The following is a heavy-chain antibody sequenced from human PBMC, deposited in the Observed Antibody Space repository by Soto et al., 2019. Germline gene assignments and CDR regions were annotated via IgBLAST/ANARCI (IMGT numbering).Heavy chain of an antibody. J-gene: IGHJ6*02. CDR1: GYTFTGYY. D-gene: IGHD6-6*01. CDR3: ATTSPLAARHYYYGMDV. CDR2: INPEDGGT. Sequence: ASVKVSCKASGYTFTGYYIHWVRQAPGQGLEWIGCINPEDGGTLYAQNFQGRVTMTEDTSTDTAYMELSSLRSEDTAVYYCATTSPLAARHYYYGMDVWGQGTTVTVSS. V-gene: IGHV1-24*01.